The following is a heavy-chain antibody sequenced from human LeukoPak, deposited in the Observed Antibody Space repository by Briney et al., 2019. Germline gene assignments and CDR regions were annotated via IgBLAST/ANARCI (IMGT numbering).Heavy chain of an antibody. CDR3: AKDRTIFGVVIPHPYYYGMDV. J-gene: IGHJ6*02. CDR1: GFSFSSDW. D-gene: IGHD3-3*01. CDR2: IKQDGTEK. V-gene: IGHV3-7*03. Sequence: GGSLRLSCTASGFSFSSDWMSWVRQAPGKGLEWVANIKQDGTEKNYVDSVKGRFTISRDNSKNTLYLQMNSLRAEDTAVYYCAKDRTIFGVVIPHPYYYGMDVWGQGTTVTVSS.